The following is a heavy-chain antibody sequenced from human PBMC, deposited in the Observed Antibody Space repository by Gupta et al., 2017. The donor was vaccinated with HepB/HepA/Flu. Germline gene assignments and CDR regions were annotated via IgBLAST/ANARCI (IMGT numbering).Heavy chain of an antibody. CDR3: ARVGEMATIKGVLDY. V-gene: IGHV3-48*03. CDR2: IRSSGSTI. D-gene: IGHD5-24*01. Sequence: EVQLVESGGGLVQPGGSLRLSCAASGFTFSSYEMNWVRKAPGKGLEWVSYIRSSGSTIYYADSVKGRFTISRDNAKNSLYLQMNSLRAEDTAVYYCARVGEMATIKGVLDYWGQGTLVTVSS. CDR1: GFTFSSYE. J-gene: IGHJ4*02.